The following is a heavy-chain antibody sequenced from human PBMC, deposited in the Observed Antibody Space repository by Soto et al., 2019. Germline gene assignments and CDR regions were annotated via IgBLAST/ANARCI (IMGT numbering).Heavy chain of an antibody. Sequence: GGSLRLSCAASGFTFDDYAMHWVRQAPGKGLEWVSGISWNSGSIGYADSVKGRFTISTDNAKNSLYLQMNSLRAEDTALYYCAKDYYGSGSYSNYFDYWGQGTLVTVSS. CDR1: GFTFDDYA. V-gene: IGHV3-9*01. D-gene: IGHD3-10*01. J-gene: IGHJ4*02. CDR2: ISWNSGSI. CDR3: AKDYYGSGSYSNYFDY.